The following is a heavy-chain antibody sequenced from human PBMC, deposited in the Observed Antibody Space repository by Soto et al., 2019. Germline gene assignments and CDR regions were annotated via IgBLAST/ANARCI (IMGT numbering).Heavy chain of an antibody. CDR3: ATGYCSSTSCYTEHYNWFDP. Sequence: SGGSLRLSCAASGFTLNNYAMSWVRQAPGKGLEWVSAISYSGDSTYYADSVKGRFTISRDNSKNTLYLQMNSLRAEDTAVYYCATGYCSSTSCYTEHYNWFDPWGQGTLVTVSS. V-gene: IGHV3-23*01. J-gene: IGHJ5*02. D-gene: IGHD2-2*02. CDR1: GFTLNNYA. CDR2: ISYSGDST.